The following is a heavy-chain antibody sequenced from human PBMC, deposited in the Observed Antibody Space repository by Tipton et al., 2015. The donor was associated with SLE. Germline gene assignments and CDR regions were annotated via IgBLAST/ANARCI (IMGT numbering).Heavy chain of an antibody. J-gene: IGHJ2*01. CDR3: ARDDVASGYYWYFDV. V-gene: IGHV4-59*01. D-gene: IGHD3-3*01. CDR1: GGSITSYY. CDR2: IYHSDYT. Sequence: TLSLTCSVSGGSITSYYWSWIRQPPGKGLEWIGHIYHSDYTSYNPSLKSRVFISVSTSKNQFSLRLTSVTAADTAVYYCARDDVASGYYWYFDVWGRGPLVTVSP.